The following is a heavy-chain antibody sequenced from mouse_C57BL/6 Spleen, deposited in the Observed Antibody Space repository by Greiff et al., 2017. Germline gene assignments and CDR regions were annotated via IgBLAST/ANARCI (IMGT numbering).Heavy chain of an antibody. CDR1: GYTFTSYG. CDR2: IYPRSGNT. Sequence: VQLQQSGAELARPGASVKLSCKASGYTFTSYGISWVKQRTGQGLEWIGEIYPRSGNTYYNEKFKGKATLTADKSSSTAYMELRSLTSEDSAVYFCAREGIYDGYYPYFDYWGQGTTLTVSS. D-gene: IGHD2-3*01. CDR3: AREGIYDGYYPYFDY. V-gene: IGHV1-81*01. J-gene: IGHJ2*01.